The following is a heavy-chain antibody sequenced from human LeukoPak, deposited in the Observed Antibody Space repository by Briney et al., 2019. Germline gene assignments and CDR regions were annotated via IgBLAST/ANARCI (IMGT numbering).Heavy chain of an antibody. CDR1: GGTFSSYA. CDR3: ATILVGALDY. J-gene: IGHJ4*02. D-gene: IGHD1-26*01. V-gene: IGHV1-69*05. Sequence: ASVKVSCKASGGTFSSYAISWVRQAPGQGLEWMGGIIPIFGTANYAQKFQGRVTITTDESTSTAYMELSSLRSEDTAVYYCATILVGALDYWGQGTLVTVSS. CDR2: IIPIFGTA.